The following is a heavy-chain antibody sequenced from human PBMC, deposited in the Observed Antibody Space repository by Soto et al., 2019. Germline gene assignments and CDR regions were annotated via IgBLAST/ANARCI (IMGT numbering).Heavy chain of an antibody. CDR1: GFTFSSYA. V-gene: IGHV3-23*01. CDR3: AKDFNYYGSGSYTY. Sequence: GGSLRLSCAASGFTFSSYAMSWVRQAPGKGLEWVSAISGSGGSTYYADSVKGRFTISRDNSKNTLYLQMNSLRAEDTAVYYCAKDFNYYGSGSYTYWGQRTLVTVSS. D-gene: IGHD3-10*01. J-gene: IGHJ4*02. CDR2: ISGSGGST.